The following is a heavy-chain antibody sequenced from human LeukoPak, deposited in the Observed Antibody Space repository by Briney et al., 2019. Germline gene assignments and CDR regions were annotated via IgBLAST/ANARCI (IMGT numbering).Heavy chain of an antibody. CDR2: ISSSRGDT. J-gene: IGHJ4*02. CDR3: ARDRLWEVGATPYFAY. V-gene: IGHV3-11*05. D-gene: IGHD1-26*01. Sequence: GGSLRLSCAASGFTFSDYYMSWIRQAPGKGLEWVSYISSSRGDTKYADSVKGRFTISNDNAKNSLYLQMNSLRAEDTAVYYCARDRLWEVGATPYFAYWGQGPLVTVSS. CDR1: GFTFSDYY.